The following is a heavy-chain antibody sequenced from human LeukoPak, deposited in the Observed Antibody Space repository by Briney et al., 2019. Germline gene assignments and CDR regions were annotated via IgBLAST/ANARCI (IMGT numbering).Heavy chain of an antibody. D-gene: IGHD2-15*01. Sequence: GSLRLSCAASGFTVSSNYMSWVRQPPGKGLEWIGEINHSGSTNYNPSLKSRVTISVDTSKNQFSLKLSSVTAADTAVYYCARYQVDSKVASSYYFDYWGQGTLVTVSS. V-gene: IGHV4-34*01. CDR1: GFTVSSNY. CDR2: INHSGST. J-gene: IGHJ4*02. CDR3: ARYQVDSKVASSYYFDY.